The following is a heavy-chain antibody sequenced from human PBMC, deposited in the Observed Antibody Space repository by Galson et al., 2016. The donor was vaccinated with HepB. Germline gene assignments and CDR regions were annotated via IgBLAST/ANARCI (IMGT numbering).Heavy chain of an antibody. CDR2: IYETGTA. J-gene: IGHJ4*02. CDR1: GGSINSSDW. CDR3: ARVTLGPTRAKFDS. Sequence: ETLSLTCAVSGGSINSSDWWSWVRQVPGKGLEWIGEIYETGTANHNPSLTRRLTMSVDKSKNQFSLNLRDVTAADTAIYYCARVTLGPTRAKFDSWGQGTLVTVSS. V-gene: IGHV4-4*02. D-gene: IGHD1-26*01.